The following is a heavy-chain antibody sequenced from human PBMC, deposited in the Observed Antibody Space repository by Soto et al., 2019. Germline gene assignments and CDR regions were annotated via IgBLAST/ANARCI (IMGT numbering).Heavy chain of an antibody. CDR1: GFTFSSYA. CDR2: ISGSGGST. Sequence: GGSLRLSCAASGFTFSSYAMSWVRQAPGKGLEWVSAISGSGGSTYYADSVKGRFTISRDNSKNTLYLQMNSLRAEDTAVYYCAKDLPLSSIAARPFDYWGQGTLVTVSS. V-gene: IGHV3-23*01. D-gene: IGHD6-6*01. J-gene: IGHJ4*02. CDR3: AKDLPLSSIAARPFDY.